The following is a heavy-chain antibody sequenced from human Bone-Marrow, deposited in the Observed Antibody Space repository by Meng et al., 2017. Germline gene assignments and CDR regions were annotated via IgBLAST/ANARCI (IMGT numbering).Heavy chain of an antibody. CDR3: ARDDSSGYFGY. J-gene: IGHJ4*02. Sequence: GESLKISCAASGFTFSSYSMNWVRQAPGKGLEWVSSISSSSSYIYYADSVKGRFTISRDNAKNSLYLQMNSLRAEDTAVYYCARDDSSGYFGYWGQGTLVTDSS. V-gene: IGHV3-21*01. D-gene: IGHD3-22*01. CDR2: ISSSSSYI. CDR1: GFTFSSYS.